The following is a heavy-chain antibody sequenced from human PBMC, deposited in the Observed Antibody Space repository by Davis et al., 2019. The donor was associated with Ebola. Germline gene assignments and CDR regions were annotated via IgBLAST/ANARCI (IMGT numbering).Heavy chain of an antibody. CDR2: INPHNGNT. Sequence: ASVKVSCKASGYTFTNYGITWVRQAPGQGLEWMGWINPHNGNTNYAHNVQGRVIMTSDTATTTAYMEVGSLRSDDTAVYYCARAQFPTTSDHWGQGTLVTVSS. CDR3: ARAQFPTTSDH. D-gene: IGHD1-1*01. CDR1: GYTFTNYG. J-gene: IGHJ4*02. V-gene: IGHV1-18*04.